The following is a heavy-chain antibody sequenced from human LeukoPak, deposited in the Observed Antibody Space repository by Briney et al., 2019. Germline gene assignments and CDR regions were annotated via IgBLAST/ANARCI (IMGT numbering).Heavy chain of an antibody. CDR3: ARENYCTNGVCWAFDP. J-gene: IGHJ5*02. CDR1: GGSISSSDYY. D-gene: IGHD2-8*01. V-gene: IGHV4-39*06. CDR2: IYYTGSS. Sequence: SETLSLTCTVSGGSISSSDYYWGWIRQPPGKGLEWIGNIYYTGSSSYNSSLKSRVTISVDTSKNQFALQLSSVTAADTAVYYCARENYCTNGVCWAFDPWGQGTLVTVSS.